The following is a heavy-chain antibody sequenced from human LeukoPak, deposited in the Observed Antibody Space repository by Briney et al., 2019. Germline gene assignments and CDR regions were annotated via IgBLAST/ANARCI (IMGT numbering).Heavy chain of an antibody. CDR1: GGSISSHY. Sequence: ETLSLTCTVSGGSISSHYWSWIRQPPGKGLEWIGYIYYGGSTNYNPSLKSRVTISVDTSKNQFSLKLSPVTAADTAVYYCARGEFEGYSSSPFDYWGQGTLVTVSS. J-gene: IGHJ4*02. D-gene: IGHD6-13*01. V-gene: IGHV4-59*11. CDR3: ARGEFEGYSSSPFDY. CDR2: IYYGGST.